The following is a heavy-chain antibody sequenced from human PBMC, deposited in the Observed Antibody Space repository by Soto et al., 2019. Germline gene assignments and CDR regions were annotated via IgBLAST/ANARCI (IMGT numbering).Heavy chain of an antibody. CDR1: GGSISSYY. J-gene: IGHJ5*02. CDR2: IYYSGST. D-gene: IGHD6-19*01. V-gene: IGHV4-59*01. CDR3: AGSPEQWLVRPNWFDP. Sequence: AETLSLTCTVSGGSISSYYWSWIRQPLGKGLEWIGYIYYSGSTNYNPSLKSRVTLSVDTSKNQFSLKVSSVTAADTAVYYCAGSPEQWLVRPNWFDPWGQGTLVTVSS.